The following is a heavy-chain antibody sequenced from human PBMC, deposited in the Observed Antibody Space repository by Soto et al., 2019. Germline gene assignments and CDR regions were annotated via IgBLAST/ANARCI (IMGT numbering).Heavy chain of an antibody. Sequence: PSETLSLTCAVYGGSFSGYYWSWIRQPPGKGLEWIGEINHSGSTNYNPSLKSRVTISVDTSKNQFSLKLSSVTAADTAVYYCARFVRYYGSGSYYAFSRPRAFDYWGQGTLVTVSS. CDR1: GGSFSGYY. CDR2: INHSGST. V-gene: IGHV4-34*01. J-gene: IGHJ4*02. D-gene: IGHD3-10*01. CDR3: ARFVRYYGSGSYYAFSRPRAFDY.